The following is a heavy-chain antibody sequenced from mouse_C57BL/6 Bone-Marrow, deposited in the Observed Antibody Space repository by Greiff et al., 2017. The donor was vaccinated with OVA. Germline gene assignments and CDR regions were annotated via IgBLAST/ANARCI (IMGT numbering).Heavy chain of an antibody. CDR3: ARRILWYFDV. Sequence: QVQLQQPGAELVKPGASVKLSCKASGYTFTSYWMQWVKQRPGQGLEWIGEIDPSDSYTNYNQKFKGKATLTVDTSSSTAYMQLSSLTSEDSAVYYCARRILWYFDVWGTGTTVTVSS. CDR1: GYTFTSYW. V-gene: IGHV1-50*01. CDR2: IDPSDSYT. J-gene: IGHJ1*03.